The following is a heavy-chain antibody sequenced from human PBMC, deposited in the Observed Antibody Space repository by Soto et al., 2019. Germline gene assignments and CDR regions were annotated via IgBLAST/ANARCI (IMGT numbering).Heavy chain of an antibody. CDR1: GGTFSSYA. CDR2: IIPIFGTA. Sequence: SVKVSCKASGGTFSSYAISWLRQAPGQGLEWMGGIIPIFGTANYAQKFQGRVTITADESTSTAYMELSSLRSEDTAVYYCARVLLHYYGSGSYYNGGYYYYGMDVWGQGTTVTVSS. CDR3: ARVLLHYYGSGSYYNGGYYYYGMDV. V-gene: IGHV1-69*13. J-gene: IGHJ6*02. D-gene: IGHD3-10*01.